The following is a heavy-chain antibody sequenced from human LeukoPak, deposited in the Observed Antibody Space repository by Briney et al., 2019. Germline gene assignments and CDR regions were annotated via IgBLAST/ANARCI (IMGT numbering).Heavy chain of an antibody. CDR1: GGSISSGGYY. CDR2: IYYSGST. D-gene: IGHD6-13*01. Sequence: SQTLSLTCIVSGGSISSGGYYWTWIRQHPGKGLGWIGYIYYSGSTYYNPSLKSRVTISVDTSKNQFSLKLSSVTAADTAVYYCARANFQQLIFDYWGQGTLVTVSS. J-gene: IGHJ4*02. V-gene: IGHV4-31*03. CDR3: ARANFQQLIFDY.